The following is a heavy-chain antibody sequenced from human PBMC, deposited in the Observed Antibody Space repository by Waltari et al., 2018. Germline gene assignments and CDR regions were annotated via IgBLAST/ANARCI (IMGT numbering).Heavy chain of an antibody. Sequence: EVQLVESGGDLVRPGGSRGVAFEACAFNLRTYVVSGVRQAPGKGLEWVANIRQDGNDKKYLASVSGRFIVSRDNAKNSLYLQMNSLRAEDTALYYCAKDNWGRPGGIDGFDVWGQGTMVTVSS. CDR3: AKDNWGRPGGIDGFDV. CDR1: AFNLRTYV. D-gene: IGHD7-27*01. V-gene: IGHV3-7*04. J-gene: IGHJ3*01. CDR2: IRQDGNDK.